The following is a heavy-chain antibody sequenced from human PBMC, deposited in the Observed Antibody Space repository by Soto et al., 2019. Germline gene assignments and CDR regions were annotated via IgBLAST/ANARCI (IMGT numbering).Heavy chain of an antibody. D-gene: IGHD6-13*01. CDR2: ISGSGGST. CDR1: GFTFSSYA. J-gene: IGHJ4*02. Sequence: PWGSLRLYCAASGFTFSSYAMSCVRQAAGKGLEWVSAISGSGGSTYYADSVKGRLTISRDNSKNTLYLQMNSLRAEDTAVYYCANLAAAGTIPGYWGQGTLVTVSS. CDR3: ANLAAAGTIPGY. V-gene: IGHV3-23*01.